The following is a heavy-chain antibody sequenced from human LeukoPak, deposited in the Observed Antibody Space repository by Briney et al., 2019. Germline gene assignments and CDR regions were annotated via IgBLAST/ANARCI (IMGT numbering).Heavy chain of an antibody. CDR3: ARALLSPYYYYYGMDV. V-gene: IGHV1-3*01. D-gene: IGHD3-10*01. Sequence: GASVTVSCTASGYTFTSYAMHWVRQAPGQRLEWMGWINAGNGNTKYSQKFQGRVTITRDTSASTAYMKLSSLRSEDTAVYYCARALLSPYYYYYGMDVWGQGTTVTVSS. CDR1: GYTFTSYA. J-gene: IGHJ6*02. CDR2: INAGNGNT.